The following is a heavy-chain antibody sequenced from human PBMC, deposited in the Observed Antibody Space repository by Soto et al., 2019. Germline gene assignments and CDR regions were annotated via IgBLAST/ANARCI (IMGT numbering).Heavy chain of an antibody. CDR2: ISSSISSSSSTR. CDR3: ARDRGIAVGPYYCYNMDV. D-gene: IGHD6-19*01. CDR1: GFPFRNYF. Sequence: PGGSLRLSCAASGFPFRNYFMGWIRQSPGKGLEWLSYISSSISSSSSTRYYADSVKGRFTISRDNAKDSLYLQMNSLRDEDTAVFFFARDRGIAVGPYYCYNMDVWGQGTAVTVSS. V-gene: IGHV3-48*02. J-gene: IGHJ6*02.